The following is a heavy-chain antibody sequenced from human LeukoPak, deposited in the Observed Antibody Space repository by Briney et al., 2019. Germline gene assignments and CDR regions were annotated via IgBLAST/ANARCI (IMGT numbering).Heavy chain of an antibody. D-gene: IGHD3-22*01. V-gene: IGHV3-30*04. J-gene: IGHJ4*02. Sequence: GGSLRLSCAASGFTFSSYAMHWVRQAPGKGLEWVAVISYDGGNKYYADSVKGRFTISRDNSKNTLYLQMNSLRAEDTAVYYCARGGSEYDSSGYYGDYDYWGQGTLVTVSS. CDR3: ARGGSEYDSSGYYGDYDY. CDR1: GFTFSSYA. CDR2: ISYDGGNK.